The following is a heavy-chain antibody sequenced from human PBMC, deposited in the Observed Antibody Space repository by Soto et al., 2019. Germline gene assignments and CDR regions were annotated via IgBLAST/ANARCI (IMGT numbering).Heavy chain of an antibody. J-gene: IGHJ6*02. CDR3: AREGPRPYYYYGMDV. CDR1: GYTFTMSG. Sequence: QVQLVQFGAEVKKPGASVKVSCKSSGYTFTMSGISWVRQAPGQGLEWMGWISGYNGNTNYEQKFQDRVTMTTDTSTNTAYMELRSLRSDDTAVYYCAREGPRPYYYYGMDVWGQGTTVTVSS. CDR2: ISGYNGNT. V-gene: IGHV1-18*01.